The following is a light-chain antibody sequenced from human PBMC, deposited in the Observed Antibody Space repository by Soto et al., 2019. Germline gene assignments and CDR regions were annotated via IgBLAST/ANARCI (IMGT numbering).Light chain of an antibody. CDR3: QQLNTLPFT. CDR2: GAS. Sequence: EFVLTQSPGTLSLSPGERATLSCRASQSVSRSYLGWYQQKPGQAPRLLIYGASSRATGIPDRFSGSGSGTEFTLTISGLLPEDFATYHCQQLNTLPFTFGQGTRLEIK. J-gene: IGKJ5*01. V-gene: IGKV3-20*01. CDR1: QSVSRSY.